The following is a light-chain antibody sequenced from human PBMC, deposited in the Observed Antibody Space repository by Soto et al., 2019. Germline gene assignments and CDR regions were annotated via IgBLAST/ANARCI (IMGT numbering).Light chain of an antibody. V-gene: IGLV2-14*01. Sequence: QSALTQPASVSGSPGQSITISCTGASSDVGGYNFVSWYQQHPGKAPKVMIYNVSNRPSGVSNRFSGSKSGNTASLTISGLQAEDEADYYCVSYTSSSTWVFGGGTKLTVL. CDR3: VSYTSSSTWV. CDR1: SSDVGGYNF. J-gene: IGLJ3*02. CDR2: NVS.